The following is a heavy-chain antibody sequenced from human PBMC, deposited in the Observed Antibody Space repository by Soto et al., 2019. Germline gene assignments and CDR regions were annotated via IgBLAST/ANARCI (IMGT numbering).Heavy chain of an antibody. V-gene: IGHV3-66*01. Sequence: EVQLVESGGGLVQTGGSLRLSCAASGFTVSSNYMSWVRQAPGKGLEWVSVIYSGGSTYYADSVKGRFTISRDNSTNTLYLQMNSLRAEDTAVYYCSRGGSGRYYYYDGMDVWVQGTTVTVSS. J-gene: IGHJ6*02. CDR1: GFTVSSNY. CDR2: IYSGGST. D-gene: IGHD3-10*01. CDR3: SRGGSGRYYYYDGMDV.